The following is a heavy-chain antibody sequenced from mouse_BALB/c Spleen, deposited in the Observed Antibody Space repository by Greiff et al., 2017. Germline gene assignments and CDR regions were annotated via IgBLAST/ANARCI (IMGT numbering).Heavy chain of an antibody. CDR1: GFNIKDYY. J-gene: IGHJ2*01. CDR2: IDPENGDT. V-gene: IGHV14-4*02. Sequence: EVQLQESGAELVRSGASVKLSCTASGFNIKDYYMHWVKQRPEQGLEWIGWIDPENGDTEYAPKFQGKATMTADTSSNTAYLQLSSLTSEDTAVYYCNWGITTNYWGQGTTLTVSS. CDR3: NWGITTNY. D-gene: IGHD2-4*01.